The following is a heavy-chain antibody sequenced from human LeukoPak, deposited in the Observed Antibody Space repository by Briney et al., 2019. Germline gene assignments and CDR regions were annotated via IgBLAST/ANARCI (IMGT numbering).Heavy chain of an antibody. CDR1: RGTFISYA. J-gene: IGHJ4*02. V-gene: IGHV1-69*13. Sequence: ASVTVSCKGSRGTFISYAISWVRQAPAQGLEGMGGIIPIFGTANYAQKFQGRVTITADESTSPAYKERGSLRYEDTAVYYCARDAYGSGSYWGQGALVTVSS. CDR3: ARDAYGSGSY. D-gene: IGHD3-10*01. CDR2: IIPIFGTA.